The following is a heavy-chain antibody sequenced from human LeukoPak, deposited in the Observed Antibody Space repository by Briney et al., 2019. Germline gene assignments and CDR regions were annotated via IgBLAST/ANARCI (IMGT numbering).Heavy chain of an antibody. J-gene: IGHJ6*03. Sequence: SSETLSLTCTVSGGSISSSSYYWGWIRQPPGKGLEWIGSIYHSGSTYYNPSLKSRVTISVDTSKNQFSLKLSSVTAADTAVYYCARERYYYYYMDVWGKGTTVTVSS. V-gene: IGHV4-39*07. CDR1: GGSISSSSYY. CDR2: IYHSGST. CDR3: ARERYYYYYMDV.